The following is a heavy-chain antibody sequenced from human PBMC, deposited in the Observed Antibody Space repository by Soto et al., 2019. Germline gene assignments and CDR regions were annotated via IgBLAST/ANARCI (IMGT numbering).Heavy chain of an antibody. CDR3: AKDRDCSGGSCYSRAKYYFDY. Sequence: GGSLRLSCAASGFTFSSYAMSWVRQAPGKGPEWVSAISGSGGSTYYADSVKGRFTISRDNSKNTLYLQMNSLRAEDTAVYYCAKDRDCSGGSCYSRAKYYFDYWGQGTLVTVSS. D-gene: IGHD2-15*01. J-gene: IGHJ4*02. V-gene: IGHV3-23*01. CDR2: ISGSGGST. CDR1: GFTFSSYA.